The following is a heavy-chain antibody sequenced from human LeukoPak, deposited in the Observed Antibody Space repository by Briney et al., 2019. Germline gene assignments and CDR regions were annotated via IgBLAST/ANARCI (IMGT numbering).Heavy chain of an antibody. Sequence: SQTLSLTCVLSGDSVSSNSAAWHWLRQSPSRGLEWLGRTYYRSKWYNDYAVSVKSRITINPDTSKNQSSLHLNSVTPEDTAVYYCAGYSYGVRPSWGQGTLVTVSS. CDR1: GDSVSSNSAA. J-gene: IGHJ5*02. CDR3: AGYSYGVRPS. CDR2: TYYRSKWYN. D-gene: IGHD5-18*01. V-gene: IGHV6-1*01.